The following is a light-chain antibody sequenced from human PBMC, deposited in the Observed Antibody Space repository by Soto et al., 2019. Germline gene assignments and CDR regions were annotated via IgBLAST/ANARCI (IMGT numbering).Light chain of an antibody. V-gene: IGKV1-8*01. CDR2: AAS. CDR3: QQYNGYSRT. CDR1: QGISSY. Sequence: AMRVIQSQSSLSASTGDRVSITCRASQGISSYLAWYKQKPGKAPKLLIYAASTLQSGVPSRFSGSGSGTEFTLTITSMQPDDFTPFSCQQYNGYSRTFRQGTKVDI. J-gene: IGKJ1*01.